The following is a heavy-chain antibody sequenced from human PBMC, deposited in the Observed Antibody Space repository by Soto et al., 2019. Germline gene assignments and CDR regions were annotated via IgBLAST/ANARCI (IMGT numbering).Heavy chain of an antibody. CDR2: MNPNSGNT. D-gene: IGHD6-6*01. V-gene: IGHV1-8*01. J-gene: IGHJ6*03. CDR1: GYTFTSYD. CDR3: ASLDIGSSGPCYYYYMDV. Sequence: QVQLVQSGAEVKKPGASVKVSCKASGYTFTSYDINWVRQATGQGLVWMGWMNPNSGNTGYAQKFQGRVTRTRNTPISTAYMELSSLRSEDTAVYYCASLDIGSSGPCYYYYMDVWGKGTTVTVSS.